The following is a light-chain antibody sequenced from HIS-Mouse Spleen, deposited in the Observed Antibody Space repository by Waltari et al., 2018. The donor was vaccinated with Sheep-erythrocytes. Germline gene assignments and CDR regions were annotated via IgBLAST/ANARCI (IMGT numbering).Light chain of an antibody. Sequence: QSALTQPRSVSGSPGQSVTISCTGTRSDVGGYHYVSWYQQYPGKAPKLMIYDVSKRPSGVPDRFSGSKSGNTASLTISGLQAEDEADYYCCSYAGSYNHVFATGTKVTVL. J-gene: IGLJ1*01. CDR2: DVS. CDR1: RSDVGGYHY. CDR3: CSYAGSYNHV. V-gene: IGLV2-11*01.